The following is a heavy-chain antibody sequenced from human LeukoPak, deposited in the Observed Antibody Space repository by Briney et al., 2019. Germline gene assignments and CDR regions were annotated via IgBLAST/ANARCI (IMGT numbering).Heavy chain of an antibody. D-gene: IGHD2-8*01. CDR2: IYYSGST. V-gene: IGHV4-39*01. J-gene: IGHJ4*02. Sequence: SETLSLTCTVSGGSISSSSYYWGWIRQPPGKGLEWIGSIYYSGSTYYNPSLKSRVTISVDTSKNQFSLKLGSVTAADTAVYYCARLGYCTNGVCYKADYWGQGTLVTVSS. CDR3: ARLGYCTNGVCYKADY. CDR1: GGSISSSSYY.